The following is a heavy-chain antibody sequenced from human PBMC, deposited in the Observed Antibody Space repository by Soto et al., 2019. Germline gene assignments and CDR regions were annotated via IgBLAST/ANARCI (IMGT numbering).Heavy chain of an antibody. CDR2: ISYDGSNK. Sequence: PGGSLRLSCAASGFTFSSYAMHWVRQAPGKGLEWAAVISYDGSNKYYADSVKGRFTISRDNSKNTLYLQMNSLRAEDTAVYYCARSRDDFWSGYRPTYYYYYGMDVWGQGTTVTVSS. J-gene: IGHJ6*02. V-gene: IGHV3-30-3*01. CDR3: ARSRDDFWSGYRPTYYYYYGMDV. D-gene: IGHD3-3*01. CDR1: GFTFSSYA.